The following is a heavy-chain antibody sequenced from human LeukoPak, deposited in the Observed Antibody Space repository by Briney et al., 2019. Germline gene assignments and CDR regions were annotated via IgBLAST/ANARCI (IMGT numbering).Heavy chain of an antibody. CDR1: GFIFSRYW. CDR2: INSDGSST. CDR3: ARDVLYYYYYMDV. J-gene: IGHJ6*03. Sequence: PGGSLRLSCAASGFIFSRYWMHWVRQAPGKGLVWVSRINSDGSSTSYADSVKGRFTISRDNAKNTLYLQMNSLRAEDTAVYYCARDVLYYYYYMDVWGKGTTVTVSS. D-gene: IGHD2-8*02. V-gene: IGHV3-74*01.